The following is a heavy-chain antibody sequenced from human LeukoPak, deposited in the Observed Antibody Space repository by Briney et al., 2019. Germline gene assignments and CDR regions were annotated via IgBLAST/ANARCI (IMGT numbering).Heavy chain of an antibody. J-gene: IGHJ4*02. CDR3: ASGRYSYGSLDY. CDR2: IYSGGST. Sequence: TGGSLRLSCAASGFTVSSNYMSWVRQAPGKGLEWVSVIYSGGSTYYADSVKGRFPISRDNSKNTLYLQMNSLRAEDTAVYYCASGRYSYGSLDYWGQGTLVTVSS. CDR1: GFTVSSNY. V-gene: IGHV3-66*01. D-gene: IGHD5-18*01.